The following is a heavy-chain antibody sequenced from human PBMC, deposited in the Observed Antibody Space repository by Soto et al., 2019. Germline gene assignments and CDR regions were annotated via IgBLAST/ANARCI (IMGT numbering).Heavy chain of an antibody. J-gene: IGHJ6*02. CDR2: IDPSDSYT. CDR3: ARSPYSSSAYGMDV. CDR1: GYSFTIYC. V-gene: IGHV5-10-1*01. D-gene: IGHD6-6*01. Sequence: GESLKISCNGSGYSFTIYCISLVLQMPGKGLDWMGRIDPSDSYTNYSPSFQGHVTISADKSISTAYLQWSSLKASDTAMYYCARSPYSSSAYGMDVWGQGTTVTVSS.